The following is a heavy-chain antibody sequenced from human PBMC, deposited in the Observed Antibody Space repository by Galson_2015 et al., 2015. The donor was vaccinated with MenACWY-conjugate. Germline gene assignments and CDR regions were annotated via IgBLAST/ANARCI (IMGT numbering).Heavy chain of an antibody. CDR1: GDSISSGGYY. V-gene: IGHV4-31*01. D-gene: IGHD1-14*01. CDR3: AREYNK. Sequence: TLSLTCTVSGDSISSGGYYWRWIRQHPGKGLEWIAYMYYSGRTYCNPSLKSLVTKSVDTPKNQFSLELNSVTAADTAVYYCAREYNKWGQGTLVTVSS. CDR2: MYYSGRT. J-gene: IGHJ4*02.